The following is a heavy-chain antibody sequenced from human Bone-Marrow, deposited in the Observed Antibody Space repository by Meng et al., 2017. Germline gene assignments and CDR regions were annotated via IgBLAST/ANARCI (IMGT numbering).Heavy chain of an antibody. Sequence: ALKESCPPLVKPPQTLPLTFTFSGFSLSTSGVGVGWIRQPPGKALEWLALIYWDDDKRYSPSLKSRLTITKDTSKNQVVLTMTNMDPVDTATYYCAHTRYCSSTSCGYDYWGQGTLVTVSS. J-gene: IGHJ4*02. CDR3: AHTRYCSSTSCGYDY. D-gene: IGHD2-2*01. CDR2: IYWDDDK. CDR1: GFSLSTSGVG. V-gene: IGHV2-5*02.